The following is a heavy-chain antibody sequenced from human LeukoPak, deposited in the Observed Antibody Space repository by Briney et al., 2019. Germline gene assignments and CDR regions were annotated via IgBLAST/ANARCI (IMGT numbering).Heavy chain of an antibody. J-gene: IGHJ4*02. CDR2: INPNSGGT. CDR1: GFTFSSYG. CDR3: AREGDTAMVTFYY. V-gene: IGHV1-2*02. Sequence: GGSLRLSCAASGFTFSSYGMHWVRQAPGQGLEWMGWINPNSGGTNYAQKFQGRVTMTRDTSISTAYMELSRLRSDDTAVYYCAREGDTAMVTFYYWGQGTLVTVSS. D-gene: IGHD5-18*01.